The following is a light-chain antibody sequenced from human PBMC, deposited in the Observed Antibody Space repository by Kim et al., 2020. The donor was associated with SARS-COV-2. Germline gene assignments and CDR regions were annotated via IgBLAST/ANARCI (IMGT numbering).Light chain of an antibody. CDR3: QSYDNSLSGYV. Sequence: QRVTVSCTGSSSNIGAGFDVHWYQQLPGTAPKLLIYDNINRPSGVPDRFSGSKSGTSASLAITGLQAQYESDYYCQSYDNSLSGYVFGTGTKVTVL. CDR1: SSNIGAGFD. J-gene: IGLJ1*01. CDR2: DNI. V-gene: IGLV1-40*01.